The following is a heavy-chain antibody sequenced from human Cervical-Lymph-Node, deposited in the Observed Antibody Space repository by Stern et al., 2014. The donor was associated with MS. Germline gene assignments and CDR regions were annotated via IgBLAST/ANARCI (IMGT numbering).Heavy chain of an antibody. CDR3: ARGPRGTGVIYYYYYGMDV. CDR2: IIPIFGTA. Sequence: QVQLVQSGAEVKKPGSSVKVSCKASGGTFSSYAISWVRQAPGQGLEWMGGIIPIFGTANYAQKFQGRVTITADESTSTAYMELSSLRSEDTAVYYCARGPRGTGVIYYYYYGMDVWGQGTTVTVSS. J-gene: IGHJ6*02. CDR1: GGTFSSYA. V-gene: IGHV1-69*01. D-gene: IGHD1/OR15-1a*01.